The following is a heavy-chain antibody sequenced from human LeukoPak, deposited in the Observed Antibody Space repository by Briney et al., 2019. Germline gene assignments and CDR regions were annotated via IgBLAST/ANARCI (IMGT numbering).Heavy chain of an antibody. CDR3: AKAGQTVRFGELSYNWFDP. Sequence: GGSLRLSCAASGFTFSSYSMNWVRQAPGKGLEWVSAISGSGGSTYYADSVKGRFTISRDNSKNTLYLQMNSLRAEDTAVYYCAKAGQTVRFGELSYNWFDPWGRGTLVTVSS. CDR2: ISGSGGST. V-gene: IGHV3-23*01. D-gene: IGHD3-16*02. CDR1: GFTFSSYS. J-gene: IGHJ5*02.